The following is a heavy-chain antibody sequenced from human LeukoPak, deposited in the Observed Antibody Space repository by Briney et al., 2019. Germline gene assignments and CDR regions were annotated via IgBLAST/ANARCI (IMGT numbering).Heavy chain of an antibody. CDR3: ATGGREVPGARRFKPGNWFDP. J-gene: IGHJ5*02. CDR2: INHSGGT. Sequence: PSETLSLTCAVYGGYFSNSHWSWIRQPPGKGLEWIGEINHSGGTNYNPSFKSRVTISEDTSKNQFSLKVNSVTAADTAVYYCATGGREVPGARRFKPGNWFDPWGQGTLVTVSS. CDR1: GGYFSNSH. D-gene: IGHD2-2*01. V-gene: IGHV4-34*01.